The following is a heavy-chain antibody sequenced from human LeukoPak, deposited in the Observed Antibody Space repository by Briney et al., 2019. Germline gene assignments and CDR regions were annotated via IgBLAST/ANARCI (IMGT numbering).Heavy chain of an antibody. Sequence: GESLKISCKGSGYSFTKYWIGWVRQMPGKGLEWMGIINPGDSDTKYNPSFQGQVTVSVDKSITTACLQWSSLNASDTAMYYRVRGWRGXXYDPADFWGQGTLVTVSS. CDR2: INPGDSDT. J-gene: IGHJ4*02. D-gene: IGHD3-22*01. CDR1: GYSFTKYW. CDR3: VRGWRGXXYDPADF. V-gene: IGHV5-51*01.